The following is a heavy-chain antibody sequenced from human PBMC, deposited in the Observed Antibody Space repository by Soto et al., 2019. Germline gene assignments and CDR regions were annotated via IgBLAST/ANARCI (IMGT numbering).Heavy chain of an antibody. D-gene: IGHD3-22*01. V-gene: IGHV1-69*01. CDR2: IIPIFGTA. J-gene: IGHJ4*02. CDR1: GGTFSSYA. CDR3: ASTNYYDSSGYYSRGKRFDY. Sequence: QVQLVQSGAEVKKPGSSVKVSCKASGGTFSSYAISWVRQAPGQGLEWMGGIIPIFGTANYAQKFQGRVTITADESTSTAYMELSSLRSEYTAVYYCASTNYYDSSGYYSRGKRFDYWGQGTLVTVSS.